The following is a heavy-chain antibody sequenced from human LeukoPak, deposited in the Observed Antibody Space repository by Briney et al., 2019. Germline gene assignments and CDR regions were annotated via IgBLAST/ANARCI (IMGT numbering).Heavy chain of an antibody. CDR3: ARGPVLDDYGGNSPY. D-gene: IGHD4-23*01. CDR1: GFTFSSYW. V-gene: IGHV3-74*01. Sequence: GGSLRLSCAASGFTFSSYWMHWVRQAPGKGLVWVSRINIDGSSTTYADSVKGRFTISKNNAKNTLYLQMNSLRAEDTAVYYCARGPVLDDYGGNSPYWGQGTLVTVSS. J-gene: IGHJ4*02. CDR2: INIDGSST.